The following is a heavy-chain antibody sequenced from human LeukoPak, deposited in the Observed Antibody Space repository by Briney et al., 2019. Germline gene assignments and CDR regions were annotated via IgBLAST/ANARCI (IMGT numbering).Heavy chain of an antibody. CDR2: IKQDGSER. Sequence: PGGSLRLSCAASGFTFSSYAMSWVRQAPGKGLEWVASIKQDGSERYYVDSVKGRFTISRDNAKNSLYLQMNSLKVEDSAIYYCATYDSWSGYNIAYWGQGTLVTVSS. J-gene: IGHJ4*02. D-gene: IGHD3-3*01. CDR3: ATYDSWSGYNIAY. CDR1: GFTFSSYA. V-gene: IGHV3-7*03.